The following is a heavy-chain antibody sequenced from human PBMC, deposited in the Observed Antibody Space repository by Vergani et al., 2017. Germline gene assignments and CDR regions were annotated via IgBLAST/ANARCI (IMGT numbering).Heavy chain of an antibody. CDR3: AAATGATTFFVAHETETKYYYYGMDV. CDR1: GYTLTELS. J-gene: IGHJ6*02. CDR2: FDPEDGET. V-gene: IGHV1-24*01. Sequence: QVQLVQSGAEVKKPGASVKVSCKVSGYTLTELSMHWVRQAPGKGLEWMGGFDPEDGETIYAQKFQGRVTMTEDTSTDTAYMELSSLRSEDTAVYYCAAATGATTFFVAHETETKYYYYGMDVWGQGTTVTVSS. D-gene: IGHD1-26*01.